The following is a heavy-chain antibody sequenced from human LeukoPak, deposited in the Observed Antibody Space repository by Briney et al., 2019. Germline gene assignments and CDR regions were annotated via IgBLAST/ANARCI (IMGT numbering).Heavy chain of an antibody. CDR1: GFTFSSYA. V-gene: IGHV3-21*04. D-gene: IGHD5-12*01. Sequence: GGSLRLSCAASGFTFSSYAMSWVRQAPGKGLEWVSSISSSSSYIYYADSVKGRFTISRDNAKNSLYLQMNSLRAEDTAVYYCARGFRVATIDWFDPWGQGTLVTVSS. CDR3: ARGFRVATIDWFDP. J-gene: IGHJ5*02. CDR2: ISSSSSYI.